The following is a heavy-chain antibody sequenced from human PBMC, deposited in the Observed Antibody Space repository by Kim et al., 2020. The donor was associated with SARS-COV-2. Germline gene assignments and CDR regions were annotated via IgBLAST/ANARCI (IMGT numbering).Heavy chain of an antibody. Sequence: GGSLRLSCAASGFTFSSYGMHWVRQAPGKGLEWVAVISYDGSNKYYADSVKGRFTISRDNSKNTLYLQMNSLRAEDTAVYYCAKDLGSSSGAIDYWGQGTLVTVSS. CDR1: GFTFSSYG. CDR3: AKDLGSSSGAIDY. V-gene: IGHV3-30*18. CDR2: ISYDGSNK. D-gene: IGHD6-6*01. J-gene: IGHJ4*02.